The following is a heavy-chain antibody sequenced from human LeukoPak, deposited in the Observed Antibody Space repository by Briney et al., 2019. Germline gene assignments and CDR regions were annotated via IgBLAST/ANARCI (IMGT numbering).Heavy chain of an antibody. CDR3: AKTDYYDSSGYD. J-gene: IGHJ4*02. V-gene: IGHV3-23*01. CDR2: ISGSGGST. Sequence: RGSLRLSCAASGFTFSSYAMSWVRQAPGKGLEWVSAISGSGGSTYYADSVKGRFTISRDNFKNTLYLQMNSLRAEDTAVYYCAKTDYYDSSGYDWGQGTLVTVSS. CDR1: GFTFSSYA. D-gene: IGHD3-22*01.